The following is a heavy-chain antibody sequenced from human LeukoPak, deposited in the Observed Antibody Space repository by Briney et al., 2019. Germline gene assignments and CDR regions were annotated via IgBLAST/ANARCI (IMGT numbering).Heavy chain of an antibody. V-gene: IGHV4-39*01. CDR1: GFTVSSNY. CDR3: ARGGLLWFGELSHFDY. D-gene: IGHD3-10*01. CDR2: IYYSGST. J-gene: IGHJ4*02. Sequence: PGGSLRLSCAASGFTVSSNYMSWIRQPPGKGLEGIGIIYYSGSTYYNPSLKSRVTISVDTSKNQFSLKLSSVTAADTAVYYCARGGLLWFGELSHFDYWGQGTLVTVSS.